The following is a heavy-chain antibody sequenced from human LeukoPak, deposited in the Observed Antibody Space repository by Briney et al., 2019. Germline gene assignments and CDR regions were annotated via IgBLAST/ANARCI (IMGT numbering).Heavy chain of an antibody. D-gene: IGHD3-3*01. CDR3: ARDTPITIFGMVISRQIDY. Sequence: SQTLSLTCTVSGGSISSGGYYWSWIRQHPGKGLEWIGYIYYSGSTYYNPSLKSRVTISVDTSKNQFSLKLSSVTAADTAVYYCARDTPITIFGMVISRQIDYWGQGTLVTVSS. V-gene: IGHV4-31*03. CDR2: IYYSGST. CDR1: GGSISSGGYY. J-gene: IGHJ4*02.